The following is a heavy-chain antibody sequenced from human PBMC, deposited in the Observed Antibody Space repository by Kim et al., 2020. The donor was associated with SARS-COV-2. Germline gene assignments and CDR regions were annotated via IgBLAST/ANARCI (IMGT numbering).Heavy chain of an antibody. CDR2: T. CDR3: AKDSGGWFFDY. D-gene: IGHD6-19*01. Sequence: TYYADSVKGRFTISRDNSKNTLYLQMNSLRAEDTAVYYCAKDSGGWFFDYWGQGTLVTVSS. J-gene: IGHJ4*02. V-gene: IGHV3-23*01.